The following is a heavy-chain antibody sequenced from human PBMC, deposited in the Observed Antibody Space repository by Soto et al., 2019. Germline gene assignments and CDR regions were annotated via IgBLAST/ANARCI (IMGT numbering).Heavy chain of an antibody. J-gene: IGHJ4*02. CDR2: IYYSGST. Sequence: TPALTSAVSGDCINSAVFYWTWIRQHPGKGLEWIGYIYYSGSTYYNPSLKSRVTISVDTSKNQFSLKLSSVTAADTAVYYCARVSGSYYTSWCQGTLVIVSS. CDR1: GDCINSAVFY. CDR3: ARVSGSYYTS. V-gene: IGHV4-31*11. D-gene: IGHD1-26*01.